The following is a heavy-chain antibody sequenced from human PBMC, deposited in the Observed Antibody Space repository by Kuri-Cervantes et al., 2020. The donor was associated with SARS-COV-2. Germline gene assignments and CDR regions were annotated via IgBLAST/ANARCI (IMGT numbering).Heavy chain of an antibody. D-gene: IGHD5-18*01. CDR3: ASGDTSMVKDDYYGMDV. J-gene: IGHJ6*01. CDR1: VGTFSSYA. CDR2: IIPIFGLI. Sequence: SVKVSCKASVGTFSSYAISWVRQAPGQGLEWMAGIIPIFGLIDYAQRFQGRVTVTADKSTSTVYMELSSLTSEDTAVFYCASGDTSMVKDDYYGMDVWGQGTTVTCYS. V-gene: IGHV1-69*10.